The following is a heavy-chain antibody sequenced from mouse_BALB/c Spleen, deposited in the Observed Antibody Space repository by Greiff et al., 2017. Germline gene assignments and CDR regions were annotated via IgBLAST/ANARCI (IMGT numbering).Heavy chain of an antibody. CDR3: ARWASYAMDY. CDR2: ISNLAYSI. J-gene: IGHJ4*01. Sequence: EVKVVESGGGLVQPGGSRKLSCAASGFTFSDYGMAWVRQAPGKGPEWVAFISNLAYSIYYADTVTGRFTISRENAKNTLYLEMSSLRSEDTAMYYCARWASYAMDYWGQGTSVTVSS. V-gene: IGHV5-15*02. CDR1: GFTFSDYG. D-gene: IGHD3-1*01.